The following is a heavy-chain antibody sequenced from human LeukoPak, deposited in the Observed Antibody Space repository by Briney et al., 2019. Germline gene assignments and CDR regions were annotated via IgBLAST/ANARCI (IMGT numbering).Heavy chain of an antibody. D-gene: IGHD5-18*01. Sequence: SETLSLTCAVYGGSFSGYYWSWIRQPPGKGLGWIGEINHSGSTNYNPSLKSRVTISVDTSKNQFSLKLSSVTAADTAVYYCARGLRGYSYGSNFDYWGQGTLVTVSS. CDR1: GGSFSGYY. CDR2: INHSGST. CDR3: ARGLRGYSYGSNFDY. V-gene: IGHV4-34*01. J-gene: IGHJ4*02.